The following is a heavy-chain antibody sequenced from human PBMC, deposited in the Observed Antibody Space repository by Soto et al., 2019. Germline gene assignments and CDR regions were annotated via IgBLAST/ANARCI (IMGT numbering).Heavy chain of an antibody. CDR2: INAGNGNT. Sequence: ASVKVSCKASGYTFTSYAMHWVRQAPGQRLEWMGWINAGNGNTKYSQKFQGRVTITRDTSASTAYMELSSLRSEDTAVYYCARDRAPLLWFGDINYYYYYGMDVWGQGTTVTVS. D-gene: IGHD3-10*01. V-gene: IGHV1-3*01. J-gene: IGHJ6*02. CDR3: ARDRAPLLWFGDINYYYYYGMDV. CDR1: GYTFTSYA.